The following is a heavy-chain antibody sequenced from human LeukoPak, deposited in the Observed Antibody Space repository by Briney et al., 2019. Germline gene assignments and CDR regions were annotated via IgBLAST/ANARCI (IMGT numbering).Heavy chain of an antibody. V-gene: IGHV3-23*01. CDR1: GFTFSGYA. J-gene: IGHJ3*02. CDR2: ISGNGGST. Sequence: QPGGSLRLSCAASGFTFSGYAMAWVRQAPGKGLEWVSAISGNGGSTFYADSVKGRFTISRDNSKDTLYLQMNSLRAEDTAVHYCAKDRSDDAFDIWGQGTMVTVSS. D-gene: IGHD6-6*01. CDR3: AKDRSDDAFDI.